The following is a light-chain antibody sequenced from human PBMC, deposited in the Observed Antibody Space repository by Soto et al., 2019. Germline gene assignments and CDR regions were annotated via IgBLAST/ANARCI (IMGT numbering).Light chain of an antibody. CDR3: QQYLTTPFT. Sequence: DTVMTQSPDSLAVSLGEKTNINCKSSQSVLYSSNNKNYLAWYQQKPGQPPKLLIYWASTRESGVPDRFSGSGSGTDFSLTISSLQAEDVAIYYCQQYLTTPFTFGQGTKLEI. J-gene: IGKJ2*01. CDR1: QSVLYSSNNKNY. CDR2: WAS. V-gene: IGKV4-1*01.